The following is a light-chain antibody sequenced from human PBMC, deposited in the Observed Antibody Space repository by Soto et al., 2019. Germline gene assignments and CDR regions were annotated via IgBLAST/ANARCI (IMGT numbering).Light chain of an antibody. Sequence: QSVLTQPPSVSAAPGQRVTISCSGSSSNIGNNYVSWYQQLPGTAPKLLIYDNNKRPSGIPDRFSGSKSGTSATLGITGLQTGAEADYYCGAWDSRLSAAVFGGGTKVTVL. V-gene: IGLV1-51*01. CDR2: DNN. CDR1: SSNIGNNY. CDR3: GAWDSRLSAAV. J-gene: IGLJ2*01.